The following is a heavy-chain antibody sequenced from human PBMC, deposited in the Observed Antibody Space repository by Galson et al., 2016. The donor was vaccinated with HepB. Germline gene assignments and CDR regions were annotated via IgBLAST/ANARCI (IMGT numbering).Heavy chain of an antibody. CDR3: AREIAEGYFDL. CDR1: GGPISSYY. V-gene: IGHV4-59*01. Sequence: SETLSLTCIVSGGPISSYYWSWIRQPPGKGLEWIGYIYYSGSTKYNPSLKSRVTISVDTSKKQFSLKLSSVTAADAAVYYCAREIAEGYFDLWGRGTLVTVSS. J-gene: IGHJ2*01. CDR2: IYYSGST. D-gene: IGHD2-21*01.